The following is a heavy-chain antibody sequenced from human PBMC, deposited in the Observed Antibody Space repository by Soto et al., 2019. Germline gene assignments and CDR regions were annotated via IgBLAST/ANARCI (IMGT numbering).Heavy chain of an antibody. CDR1: GYTFTSYA. D-gene: IGHD1-20*01. CDR2: INAANGNT. J-gene: IGHJ4*02. CDR3: ARGITLPTPLDY. V-gene: IGHV1-3*05. Sequence: QVQLVQSGAEEKKPGASVKVSCKASGYTFTSYAMHWVRQAPGQRLEWMGWINAANGNTKYSQRLKGRVTITSDTSASTAYMELRSLRSEDTAVYYCARGITLPTPLDYWGPGPLVPGSS.